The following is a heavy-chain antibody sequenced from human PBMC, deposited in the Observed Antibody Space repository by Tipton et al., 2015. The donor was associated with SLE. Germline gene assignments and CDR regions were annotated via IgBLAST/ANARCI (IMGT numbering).Heavy chain of an antibody. Sequence: GLVKPSETLSLTCTVSGDSISGYYRSWIRQPPGKGLEWIGRIYTSGSTNYNPSLRSRVTISADTSKNHLSLNLGSVTAADTAVYYCARSDFTSKANDFWGRGILVTVSS. J-gene: IGHJ4*02. CDR1: GDSISGYY. CDR2: IYTSGST. CDR3: ARSDFTSKANDF. V-gene: IGHV4-4*08. D-gene: IGHD3-3*01.